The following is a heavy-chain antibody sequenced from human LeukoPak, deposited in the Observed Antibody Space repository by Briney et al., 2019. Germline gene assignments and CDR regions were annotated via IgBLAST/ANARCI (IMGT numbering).Heavy chain of an antibody. V-gene: IGHV4-39*07. D-gene: IGHD6-19*01. Sequence: SETLSLTCTVSGGSISSSSYYWGWIRQPPGKGLEWIGSIYYSGSTYYNPSLKSRVTISVDTSKNHFSLKLRSVTAADTAVYYCARGIPRYSSGWYAGDYWGQGTLVTVSS. CDR2: IYYSGST. J-gene: IGHJ4*02. CDR3: ARGIPRYSSGWYAGDY. CDR1: GGSISSSSYY.